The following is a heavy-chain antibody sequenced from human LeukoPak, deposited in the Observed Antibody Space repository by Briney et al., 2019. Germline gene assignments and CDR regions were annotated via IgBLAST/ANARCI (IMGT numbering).Heavy chain of an antibody. V-gene: IGHV3-30*18. J-gene: IGHJ4*02. CDR3: AKDQAGAQAS. D-gene: IGHD1-26*01. CDR1: GFTFSSYG. CDR2: ISYDGSNK. Sequence: GGSLRLSCAASGFTFSSYGMHWVRQAPGKGLEWVAVISYDGSNKYYADSVKGRFTISRDNSKNTLYPQMNSLRAEDTAVYYCAKDQAGAQASWGQGTLVTVSS.